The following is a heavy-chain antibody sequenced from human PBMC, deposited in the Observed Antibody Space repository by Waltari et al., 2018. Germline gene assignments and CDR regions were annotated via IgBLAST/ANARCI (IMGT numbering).Heavy chain of an antibody. CDR2: INPNSGGT. Sequence: QVQLVQSGAEVKKPGASVKVSCKASGYTFTGYYLHWVRQAPGQGLEWMGWINPNSGGTNYAQKFQGRVTMTRDTSISTAYMELSRLRSDDTAVYYCARGIGKDFWSGYSPNWFDPWGQGTLVTVSS. J-gene: IGHJ5*02. CDR1: GYTFTGYY. D-gene: IGHD3-3*01. CDR3: ARGIGKDFWSGYSPNWFDP. V-gene: IGHV1-2*02.